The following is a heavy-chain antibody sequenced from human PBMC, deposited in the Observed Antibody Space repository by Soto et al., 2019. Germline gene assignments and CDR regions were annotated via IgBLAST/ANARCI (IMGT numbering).Heavy chain of an antibody. V-gene: IGHV4-59*01. CDR1: GGSISSYY. J-gene: IGHJ6*02. CDR2: IYYSGST. CDR3: ARDPPFVSDFWSGYRPIPSYGMDV. Sequence: TLSLTCTVSGGSISSYYWSWIRQPPGKGLEWIGYIYYSGSTNYNPSLKSRVTISVDTSKNQFSLKLSSVTAADTAVYYCARDPPFVSDFWSGYRPIPSYGMDVWGQGTTVTVSS. D-gene: IGHD3-3*01.